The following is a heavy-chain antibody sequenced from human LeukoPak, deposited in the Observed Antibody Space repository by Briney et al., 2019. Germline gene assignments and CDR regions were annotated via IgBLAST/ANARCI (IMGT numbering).Heavy chain of an antibody. V-gene: IGHV3-23*01. D-gene: IGHD2-8*01. CDR2: ISGSAEST. CDR1: GFIFYYYA. Sequence: GGSLRLSCAASGFIFYYYAMSWVRQAPGKRLEWISTISGSAESTYYANSVTGRFTISSDRSKNTLYLQMNSLKAQDTAFYYRAKGSLYPSRAPLIQYWGLGTLVTVPS. CDR3: AKGSLYPSRAPLIQY. J-gene: IGHJ4*02.